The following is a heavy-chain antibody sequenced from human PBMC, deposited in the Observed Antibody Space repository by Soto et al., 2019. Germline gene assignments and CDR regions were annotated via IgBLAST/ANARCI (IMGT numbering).Heavy chain of an antibody. CDR1: GGTFSSYA. CDR2: INPSGGST. J-gene: IGHJ6*02. CDR3: ARDGPVRSPRYGDYQVYGMDV. V-gene: IGHV1-46*01. D-gene: IGHD4-17*01. Sequence: ASVKVSCKASGGTFSSYAISWVRQAPGQGLVWMGIINPSGGSTSYAQKFQGRVTMTRDTSTSTVYMELSSLRSEDTAVYYCARDGPVRSPRYGDYQVYGMDVWGQGTTVTVSS.